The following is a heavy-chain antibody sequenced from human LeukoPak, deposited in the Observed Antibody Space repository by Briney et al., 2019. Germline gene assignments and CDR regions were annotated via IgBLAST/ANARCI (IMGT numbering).Heavy chain of an antibody. CDR1: GGSISSYY. CDR2: IYHSGST. Sequence: SETLSLTCTVSGGSISSYYWSWIRQPPGKGLEWIGYIYHSGSTNYNPSLKSRVTISVDTSKNQFSLKLSSVTAADTAVYYCAREEKASWYDYYYYYMDVWGKGTTVTVSS. V-gene: IGHV4-59*01. CDR3: AREEKASWYDYYYYYMDV. J-gene: IGHJ6*03. D-gene: IGHD6-13*01.